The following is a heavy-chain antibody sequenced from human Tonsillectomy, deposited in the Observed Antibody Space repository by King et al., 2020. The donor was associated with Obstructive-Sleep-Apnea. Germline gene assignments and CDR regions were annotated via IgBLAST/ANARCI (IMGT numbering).Heavy chain of an antibody. Sequence: QVQLQQWGAGLLKPSETLSLTCAVYGGSFSDYSWSWIRQPPGKGLEWIGEINHSGSTIYIPSLKSRVTISLDTSNNQFSLKLTSVTAADTAVYYCATVGASAYDWVYYWGQGTLVTVSS. CDR3: ATVGASAYDWVYY. CDR2: INHSGST. D-gene: IGHD5-12*01. CDR1: GGSFSDYS. J-gene: IGHJ4*02. V-gene: IGHV4-34*01.